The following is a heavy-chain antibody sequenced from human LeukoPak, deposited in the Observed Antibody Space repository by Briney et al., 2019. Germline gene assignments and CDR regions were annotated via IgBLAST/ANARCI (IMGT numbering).Heavy chain of an antibody. J-gene: IGHJ4*02. CDR3: ARHWLDSGAPDRFDY. Sequence: SETLSLTCTVSGGSFSSYYWSWIRQPPGKGLEWIGYIYYSGSTNYNPSLKSRVTISVDTSKNQFSLKLSSVTAADTAVYYCARHWLDSGAPDRFDYWGQGTLVTVSS. CDR2: IYYSGST. D-gene: IGHD3-10*01. V-gene: IGHV4-59*08. CDR1: GGSFSSYY.